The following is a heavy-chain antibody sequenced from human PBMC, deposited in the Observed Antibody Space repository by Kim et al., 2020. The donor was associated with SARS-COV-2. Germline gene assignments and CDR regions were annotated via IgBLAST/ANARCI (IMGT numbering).Heavy chain of an antibody. D-gene: IGHD2-21*01. Sequence: GGSLRLSCAVSGLTFSHSNMQWVRQTPGKGLEWVALISKDGSLTNYADSVKGRFTISRDDSKNMVFLQMNGLRTEDTAVYYCATPPAYTSTFRFDYWGQGTLVTVSS. CDR3: ATPPAYTSTFRFDY. CDR2: ISKDGSLT. CDR1: GLTFSHSN. V-gene: IGHV3-30*04. J-gene: IGHJ4*02.